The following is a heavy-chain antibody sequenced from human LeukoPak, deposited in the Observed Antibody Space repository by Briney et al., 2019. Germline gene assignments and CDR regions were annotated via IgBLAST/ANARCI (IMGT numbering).Heavy chain of an antibody. CDR1: GYSFTSYW. J-gene: IGHJ6*02. CDR2: IYPGDSDT. V-gene: IGHV5-51*01. CDR3: ARLYGSGSYYKDYYYGMDV. D-gene: IGHD3-10*01. Sequence: GESLKISCKGSGYSFTSYWIGWVRQMPGKGLEWLGIIYPGDSDTRYSPSFQGQVTISADKSISTAYLQWSSLKASDTAMYYCARLYGSGSYYKDYYYGMDVWGQGTTVTVSS.